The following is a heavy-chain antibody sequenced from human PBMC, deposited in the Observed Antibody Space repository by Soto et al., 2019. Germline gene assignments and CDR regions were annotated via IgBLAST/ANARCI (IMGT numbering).Heavy chain of an antibody. CDR2: MNGGVGST. J-gene: IGHJ4*02. Sequence: WGSLRLSCAASGFTFGSYAMSWVRQSPGKGLEWVSSMNGGVGSTYYAESAQGRFTISRDNSKNTLYLQMNTLRVEDTAVYYCAKKSEIAVPRYYFDFWGQGTMVTVSS. V-gene: IGHV3-23*01. CDR1: GFTFGSYA. D-gene: IGHD2-21*01. CDR3: AKKSEIAVPRYYFDF.